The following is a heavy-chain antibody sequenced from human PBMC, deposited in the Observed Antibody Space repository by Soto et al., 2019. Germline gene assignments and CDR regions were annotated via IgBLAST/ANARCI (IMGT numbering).Heavy chain of an antibody. V-gene: IGHV1-69*01. J-gene: IGHJ5*02. D-gene: IGHD6-19*01. CDR3: ARGFRIAVADKPNWFDP. Sequence: QVQLVQSGAEVKKPGSSVKVSCKASGGTFSSYAISWVRQAPGQGLEWMGGIIPIFGTANYAQKFQGRVTINADESTSTAYMELSSLRSEDTAVYYCARGFRIAVADKPNWFDPWGQGTLVTVSS. CDR1: GGTFSSYA. CDR2: IIPIFGTA.